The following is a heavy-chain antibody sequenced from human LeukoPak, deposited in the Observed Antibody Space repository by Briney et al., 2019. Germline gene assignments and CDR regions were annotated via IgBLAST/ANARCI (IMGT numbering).Heavy chain of an antibody. V-gene: IGHV3-48*03. CDR3: ARVTTDFDY. CDR2: ISSSGSTI. J-gene: IGHJ4*02. Sequence: PGGSLRLSXAASGFTFGSYEMNWVRQTPGKGLEWVSYISSSGSTIYYADSVKGRFTISRDNAKNSLYLQMNSLRAEDTAVYYCARVTTDFDYWGQGTLVTVSS. CDR1: GFTFGSYE. D-gene: IGHD4-11*01.